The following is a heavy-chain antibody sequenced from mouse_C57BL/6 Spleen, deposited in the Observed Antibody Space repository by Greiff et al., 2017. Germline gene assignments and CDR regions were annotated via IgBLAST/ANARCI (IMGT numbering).Heavy chain of an antibody. D-gene: IGHD1-1*01. CDR2: IHPNSGST. J-gene: IGHJ1*03. CDR1: GYTFTSYW. Sequence: VQLQQPGAELVKPGASVKLSCKASGYTFTSYWMHWVKQRPGQGLEWIGMIHPNSGSTNYNEKLKSKATLTVDKSSSTAYMQLSSLTSEDSAVYYCAIPITTVVATDDWYFDVWGTGTTVTVSS. V-gene: IGHV1-64*01. CDR3: AIPITTVVATDDWYFDV.